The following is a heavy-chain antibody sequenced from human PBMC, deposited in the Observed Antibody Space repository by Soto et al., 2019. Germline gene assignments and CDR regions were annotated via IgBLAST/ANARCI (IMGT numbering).Heavy chain of an antibody. V-gene: IGHV1-18*04. CDR3: ARELRYLRVLGNWCDS. J-gene: IGHJ5*01. CDR1: GYTFAHYG. Sequence: ASVKVSCKASGYTFAHYGISWVRQAPGQGLEWMGWISGNNGATNYAPKMQGRVTMTIDTSTDTAYMDLRSLTSDDTAVYFCARELRYLRVLGNWCDSRGQGSLVTAAS. CDR2: ISGNNGAT. D-gene: IGHD1-1*01.